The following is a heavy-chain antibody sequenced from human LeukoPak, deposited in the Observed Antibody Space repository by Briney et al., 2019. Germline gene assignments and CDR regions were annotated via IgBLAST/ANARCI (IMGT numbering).Heavy chain of an antibody. CDR1: GYTFTSYG. Sequence: ASVKVSCKASGYTFTSYGISWVRQAPGQGLEWMGWISAYNGNTNYAQKLQGRVTMTTDTSTSTAYMELRSLRSDDTAVYYCXXXXXXXXXVVPAADSVSFDYWGQGTLVTVSS. CDR2: ISAYNGNT. CDR3: XXXXXXXXXVVPAADSVSFDY. V-gene: IGHV1-18*01. J-gene: IGHJ4*02. D-gene: IGHD2-2*01.